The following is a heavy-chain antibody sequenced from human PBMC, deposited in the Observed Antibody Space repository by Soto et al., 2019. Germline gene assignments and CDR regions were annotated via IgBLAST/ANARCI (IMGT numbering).Heavy chain of an antibody. CDR2: IIPIFGTA. CDR1: GGAFSSYA. D-gene: IGHD3-22*01. CDR3: ARGSWDYDTSGYYLFDY. V-gene: IGHV1-69*13. J-gene: IGHJ4*02. Sequence: GASVKVSCKTSGGAFSSYAISWVRQAPGQGLEWMGGIIPIFGTANYAQKFQGRVTITADESTSTANMELSSLRSEDTAVYYCARGSWDYDTSGYYLFDYWGQGTLVTVSS.